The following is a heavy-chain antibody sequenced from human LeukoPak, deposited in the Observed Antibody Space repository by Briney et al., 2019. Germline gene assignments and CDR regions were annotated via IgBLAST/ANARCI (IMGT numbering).Heavy chain of an antibody. CDR3: ARDRAIDDSSGYDY. Sequence: GGSLRLSCAASGFTFSSYGMHWVRQAPGKGLEWVAVISYDGSNKYYADSVKGRFTISRDNSKNTLYLQMNSLRAEDTAVYYCARDRAIDDSSGYDYWGQGTLVTVSS. CDR1: GFTFSSYG. J-gene: IGHJ4*02. V-gene: IGHV3-30*03. D-gene: IGHD3-22*01. CDR2: ISYDGSNK.